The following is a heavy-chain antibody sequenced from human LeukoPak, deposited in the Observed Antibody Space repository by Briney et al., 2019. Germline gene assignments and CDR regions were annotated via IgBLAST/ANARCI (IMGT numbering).Heavy chain of an antibody. D-gene: IGHD6-19*01. CDR1: GYTFTSYG. Sequence: ASVKVSCKASGYTFTSYGISWVRQAPGQGLERMGWISAYNGNTNYAQKLQGRVTMTTDTSTSTAYMELRSLRSDDTAVYYCVAVAGRRYYYYGMDVWGQGTTVTVSS. J-gene: IGHJ6*02. V-gene: IGHV1-18*01. CDR3: VAVAGRRYYYYGMDV. CDR2: ISAYNGNT.